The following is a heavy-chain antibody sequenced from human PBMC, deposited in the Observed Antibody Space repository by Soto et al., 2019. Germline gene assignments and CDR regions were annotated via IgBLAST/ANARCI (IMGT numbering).Heavy chain of an antibody. CDR3: APGPFARTLPCWFDP. CDR2: IYYSGST. V-gene: IGHV4-31*03. CDR1: GGSISSGGYY. Sequence: PSETLSLTCTVSGGSISSGGYYWSWIRQHPGKGLEWIGYIYYSGSTYYNPSLKSRVTISVDTSKNQFSLKLSSVTAAHTAVYYCAPGPFARTLPCWFDPWGQGTLVTVSS. D-gene: IGHD1-26*01. J-gene: IGHJ5*02.